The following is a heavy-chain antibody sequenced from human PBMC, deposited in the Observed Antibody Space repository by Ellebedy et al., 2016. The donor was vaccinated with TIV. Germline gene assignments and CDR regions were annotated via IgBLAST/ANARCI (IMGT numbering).Heavy chain of an antibody. V-gene: IGHV1-18*01. CDR2: ISAYNGNT. J-gene: IGHJ4*02. CDR1: SYTFTSYG. CDR3: ARGIAAAGSSYQPDFDY. D-gene: IGHD6-13*01. Sequence: ASVKVSXKASSYTFTSYGISWVRQAPGQGLEWMGWISAYNGNTNYAQKLQGRVTMTTDTSTSTAYMELRSLRSDDTAVYYCARGIAAAGSSYQPDFDYWGQGTLVTVSS.